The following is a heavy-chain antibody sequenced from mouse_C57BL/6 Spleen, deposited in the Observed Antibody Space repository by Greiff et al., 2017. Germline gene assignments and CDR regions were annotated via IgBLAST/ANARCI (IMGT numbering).Heavy chain of an antibody. CDR2: IDPSDSYT. CDR1: GYTFTSYW. Sequence: QVQLQQPGAELVMPGASVKLSCKASGYTFTSYWMHWVKQRPGQGLEWIGEIDPSDSYTNYNQKFKGKSTLTVDKSSSTAYMQLSSLTSEDSAVYYCARENYEGAMDYWGQGTSVTVSS. CDR3: ARENYEGAMDY. V-gene: IGHV1-69*01. D-gene: IGHD2-4*01. J-gene: IGHJ4*01.